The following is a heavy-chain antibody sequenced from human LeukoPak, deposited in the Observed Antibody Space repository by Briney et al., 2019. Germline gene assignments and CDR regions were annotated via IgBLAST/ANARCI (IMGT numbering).Heavy chain of an antibody. CDR2: ISAYNGNT. J-gene: IGHJ4*02. D-gene: IGHD2-21*02. V-gene: IGHV1-18*01. Sequence: ASVKVSCKASGYTFTSYGITWVRQAPGQGLEWMGWISAYNGNTNYAQKLQGRVTMTTDTSTSTAYMELRSLRSDDTAVYYCARVDIVVVTGDYWGQGTLVTVSS. CDR3: ARVDIVVVTGDY. CDR1: GYTFTSYG.